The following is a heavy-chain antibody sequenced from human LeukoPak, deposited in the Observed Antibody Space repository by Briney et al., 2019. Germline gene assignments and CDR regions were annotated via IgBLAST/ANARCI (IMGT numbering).Heavy chain of an antibody. J-gene: IGHJ4*02. D-gene: IGHD6-19*01. CDR1: GGSISSYY. V-gene: IGHV4-4*07. CDR3: ARDGSSGWYRYFDY. Sequence: SETLSLTCTVSGGSISSYYWSWIRQPAGKGLEWIGRIYTSGSTNYKPSLKSRVTMSVDTSKNQFSLKLSSVTAADTAVYYCARDGSSGWYRYFDYWGQGTLVTVSS. CDR2: IYTSGST.